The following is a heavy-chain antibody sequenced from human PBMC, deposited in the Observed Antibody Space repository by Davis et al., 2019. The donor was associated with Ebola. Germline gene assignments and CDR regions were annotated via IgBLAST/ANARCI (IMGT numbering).Heavy chain of an antibody. CDR2: IYPGDSDT. J-gene: IGHJ3*01. D-gene: IGHD2-15*01. CDR3: ARGPTVVIAAATADAFDV. CDR1: RYSFTSYW. V-gene: IGHV5-51*01. Sequence: GESLKISCKGSRYSFTSYWIGWVRQLPGKGLEWMGIIYPGDSDTRYSPSFQGQVTISADKSISTAYLQWSSLKASDTAMYYGARGPTVVIAAATADAFDVWGQGTMVAVSS.